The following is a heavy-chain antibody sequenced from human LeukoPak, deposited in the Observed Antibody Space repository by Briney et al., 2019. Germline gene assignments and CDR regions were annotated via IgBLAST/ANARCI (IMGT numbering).Heavy chain of an antibody. J-gene: IGHJ6*02. V-gene: IGHV5-51*01. CDR3: AIGSYYYYGMDV. CDR1: GSIFTSYW. Sequence: GESLKISCKGSGSIFTSYWIGWGRQVPGKGLEWMGIIYPGDSDTTYSPSFQGQVTISADKSISTAYLQWSSLKASDTAIYYCAIGSYYYYGMDVWGQGTTVTVSS. D-gene: IGHD1-26*01. CDR2: IYPGDSDT.